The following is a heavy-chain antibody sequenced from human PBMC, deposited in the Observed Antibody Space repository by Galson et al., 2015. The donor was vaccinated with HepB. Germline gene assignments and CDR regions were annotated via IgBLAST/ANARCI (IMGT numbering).Heavy chain of an antibody. D-gene: IGHD6-13*01. Sequence: ETLSLTCRVSGGSISSSTFYWGWIRQPPGKGLEWIGSISYSGSTYYNPSLRSRVTISLDTSKNQFSLKLSSVTAADTAVHYCARAGRYSSRYFDYWGQGTLVTVSS. CDR3: ARAGRYSSRYFDY. CDR2: ISYSGST. V-gene: IGHV4-39*01. CDR1: GGSISSSTFY. J-gene: IGHJ4*02.